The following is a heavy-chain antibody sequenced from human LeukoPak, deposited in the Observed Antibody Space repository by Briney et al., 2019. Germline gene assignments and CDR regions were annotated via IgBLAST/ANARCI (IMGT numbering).Heavy chain of an antibody. Sequence: PPETLSLTCAVYGXSFSGYFWNWIRQPPGKGLEWIGEINHSGSTNYNVSLKSRVTISVDASKKQFSLKMSSVTAADTAVYYCARGLTPYSNLVVGYWGQGTLVTVSS. V-gene: IGHV4-34*01. J-gene: IGHJ4*02. CDR1: GXSFSGYF. CDR2: INHSGST. D-gene: IGHD4-11*01. CDR3: ARGLTPYSNLVVGY.